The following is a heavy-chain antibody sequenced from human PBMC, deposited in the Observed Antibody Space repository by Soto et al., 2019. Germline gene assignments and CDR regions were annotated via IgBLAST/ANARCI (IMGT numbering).Heavy chain of an antibody. CDR3: ARLNTISAAGTSYDYYYGMDV. CDR2: IDPSDSYT. Sequence: PGESLKISCKGSGYSFTTFWISWVRQMPGKGLEWMGRIDPSDSYTNYSPSFQGHVTISADKSISTAYLQWSSLKASDTAMYYCARLNTISAAGTSYDYYYGMDVWGQGTTVTVSS. V-gene: IGHV5-10-1*01. J-gene: IGHJ6*02. CDR1: GYSFTTFW. D-gene: IGHD6-13*01.